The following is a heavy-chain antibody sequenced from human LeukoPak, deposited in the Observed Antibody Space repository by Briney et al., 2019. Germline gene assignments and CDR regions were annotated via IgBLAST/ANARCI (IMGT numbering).Heavy chain of an antibody. CDR3: ARDEGRGDYGGNSVFDY. CDR2: INPNSGGT. J-gene: IGHJ4*02. CDR1: GYTFTGYY. Sequence: ASVKVSCKASGYTFTGYYMHWVRQAPGQGLEWMGWINPNSGGTNYAQKFQGRVTMTRDTSISTAYMGLSRLRSDDTAVYYCARDEGRGDYGGNSVFDYWGQGTLVTVSS. V-gene: IGHV1-2*02. D-gene: IGHD4-23*01.